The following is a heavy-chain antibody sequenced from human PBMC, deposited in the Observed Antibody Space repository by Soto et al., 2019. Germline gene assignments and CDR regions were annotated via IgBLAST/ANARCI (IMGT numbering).Heavy chain of an antibody. J-gene: IGHJ4*02. Sequence: PGGSLRLSCAASGLIFSDYHMDWVRQAPGKGLEWVGRIRRKANSYTTEYAASVKGRFTISRDNSKNTQYLQMSSLRADDTALYYCVKGEYYYDSSGYYPFDYWGQGTLVTVSS. V-gene: IGHV3-72*01. D-gene: IGHD3-22*01. CDR1: GLIFSDYH. CDR2: IRRKANSYTT. CDR3: VKGEYYYDSSGYYPFDY.